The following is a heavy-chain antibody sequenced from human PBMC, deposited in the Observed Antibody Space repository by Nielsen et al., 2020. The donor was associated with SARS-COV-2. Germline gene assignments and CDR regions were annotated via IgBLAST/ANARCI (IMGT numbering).Heavy chain of an antibody. D-gene: IGHD6-19*01. Sequence: SVKVFCKASGGTFSSYAISWVRQAPGQGLEWMGGIIPIFGTANYAQKFQGRVTITADKSTSTAYMELSSLRSEDTAVYYCARAGGYSSGWYPFDYWGQGTLVTVSS. V-gene: IGHV1-69*06. CDR1: GGTFSSYA. CDR2: IIPIFGTA. CDR3: ARAGGYSSGWYPFDY. J-gene: IGHJ4*02.